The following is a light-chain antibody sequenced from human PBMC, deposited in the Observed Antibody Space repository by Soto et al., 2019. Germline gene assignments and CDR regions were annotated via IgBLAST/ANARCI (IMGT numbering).Light chain of an antibody. CDR2: SAS. V-gene: IGKV1-39*01. Sequence: DIQMTQSPSSLSASVEDRVSITCRASQSISTNLNWYQQRPGRAPKLLIYSASNLQSGVPSRFSGSGSWTDFTLTISSLQPEDFATYYCQQSHSTPYTFGQGTNLEIK. J-gene: IGKJ2*01. CDR3: QQSHSTPYT. CDR1: QSISTN.